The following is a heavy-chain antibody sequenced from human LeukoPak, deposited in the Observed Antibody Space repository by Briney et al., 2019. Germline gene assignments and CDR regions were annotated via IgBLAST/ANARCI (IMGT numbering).Heavy chain of an antibody. V-gene: IGHV3-64D*09. D-gene: IGHD3-22*01. Sequence: GGSLRLPCSASGFTFSSYAMHWVRQAPGKGLEYVSAISSNGGGTYYADSVKGRFTISRDNSKNTLYLQMSSLRAEDTAVYYCVKSRGYYDSSGPYYFDYWGQGTLVTVSS. CDR3: VKSRGYYDSSGPYYFDY. CDR1: GFTFSSYA. CDR2: ISSNGGGT. J-gene: IGHJ4*02.